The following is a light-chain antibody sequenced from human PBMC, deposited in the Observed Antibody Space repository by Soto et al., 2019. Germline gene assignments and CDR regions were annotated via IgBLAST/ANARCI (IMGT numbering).Light chain of an antibody. Sequence: QSLLTQPPSVSGAPGQRVTISCTGSRSNIGAGYDVHWYQQLPGTAPKLLIYGNSNRASGVPDRFSGSKSGTSASLAIPGLQAEDESDDYCQSCDSRLSGSVVFGGGTKLTVL. CDR2: GNS. J-gene: IGLJ2*01. CDR3: QSCDSRLSGSVV. CDR1: RSNIGAGYD. V-gene: IGLV1-40*01.